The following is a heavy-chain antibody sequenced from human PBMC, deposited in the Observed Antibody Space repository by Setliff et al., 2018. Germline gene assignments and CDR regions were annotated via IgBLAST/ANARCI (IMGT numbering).Heavy chain of an antibody. CDR2: VSGSGVNT. CDR1: GFTVSSNE. J-gene: IGHJ5*02. Sequence: GGSLRLSCAASGFTVSSNEMSWVRQAPGKGLEWVSGVSGSGVNTFYADSVKGRFTISRDDSKNTLYLQMNSLRTEDTALYYCAKDLGVNFGELIAWGQGTLVTVSS. D-gene: IGHD3-10*01. V-gene: IGHV3-23*01. CDR3: AKDLGVNFGELIA.